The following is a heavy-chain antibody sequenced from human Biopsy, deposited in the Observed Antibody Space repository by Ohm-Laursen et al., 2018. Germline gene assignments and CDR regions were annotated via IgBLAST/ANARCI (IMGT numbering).Heavy chain of an antibody. V-gene: IGHV4-59*07. Sequence: SDTLSLTCSVSGGSMTGYEWSWIRLAPGKGLEWIGYIYYSGGTKYKPSLASRVTFSADMSKSQFSLKLYSVTAADTAVYYCARVEAGTYDALDIWGQGTLVAVSA. CDR1: GGSMTGYE. D-gene: IGHD1-26*01. CDR2: IYYSGGT. CDR3: ARVEAGTYDALDI. J-gene: IGHJ3*02.